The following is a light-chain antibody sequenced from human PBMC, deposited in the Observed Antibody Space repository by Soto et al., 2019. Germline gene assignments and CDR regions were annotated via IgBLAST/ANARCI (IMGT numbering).Light chain of an antibody. Sequence: DIQMTQSPSALSASVVDIVGITFLSSDDISMWLAWYQQRPGKAPKLLIYDASNLESGVPSRFSGSGSGTEFTVTISSLQPGDFATYYCLQYKTYPWAFGQGTKVDIK. CDR2: DAS. CDR1: DDISMW. CDR3: LQYKTYPWA. J-gene: IGKJ1*01. V-gene: IGKV1-5*01.